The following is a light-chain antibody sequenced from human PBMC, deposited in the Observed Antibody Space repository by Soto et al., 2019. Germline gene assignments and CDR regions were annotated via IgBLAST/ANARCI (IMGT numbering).Light chain of an antibody. J-gene: IGKJ5*01. CDR1: QSVSSSY. CDR3: QQYGSSPFT. V-gene: IGKV3-20*01. CDR2: GAS. Sequence: EIVLTQSPGTLSLSPGERATLSCRASQSVSSSYLAWYQQKPGQAPRLLIYGASSRATGIPDRFSGSGSGTDFTLTISRLEPEDVAVYYCQQYGSSPFTCGQGTRLEIK.